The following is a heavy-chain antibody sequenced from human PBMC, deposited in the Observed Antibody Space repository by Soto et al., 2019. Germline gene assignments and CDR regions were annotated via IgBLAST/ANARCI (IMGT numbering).Heavy chain of an antibody. CDR3: ARVQMLYGISKIAGWFDF. D-gene: IGHD2-2*02. CDR2: IGGSGITT. J-gene: IGHJ4*02. CDR1: GPTFSNYG. V-gene: IGHV3-23*01. Sequence: GGSLRLSCTASGPTFSNYGMTWVRQAPGKGLEWVSTIGGSGITTYYADSVKGRFTISRDNSGNTLNLQMNSLRADDTAVYHCARVQMLYGISKIAGWFDFWGQGTLVTVSS.